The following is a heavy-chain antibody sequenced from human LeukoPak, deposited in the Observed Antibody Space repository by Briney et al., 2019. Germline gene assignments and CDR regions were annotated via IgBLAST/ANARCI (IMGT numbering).Heavy chain of an antibody. V-gene: IGHV3-9*03. D-gene: IGHD5-18*01. CDR1: GFTFASYA. Sequence: GGSLRLSCAASGFTFASYAMHWVRQAPGKDLEWVSGISWNSGSIGYADSVKGRFTISRDNAKKSLYLQMNSLRAEDMALYYCAKGSRYSYGFYFDYWGQGALVTVPS. CDR3: AKGSRYSYGFYFDY. J-gene: IGHJ4*02. CDR2: ISWNSGSI.